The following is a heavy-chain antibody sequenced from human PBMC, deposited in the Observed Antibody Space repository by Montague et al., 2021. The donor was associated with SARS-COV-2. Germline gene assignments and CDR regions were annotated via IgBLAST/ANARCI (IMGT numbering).Heavy chain of an antibody. V-gene: IGHV4-39*01. Sequence: SETLSLTCTVSGGSISSRSYYWGWIRQPPGKGLEWIGSTYYSGSTYYNPSLKSRVTISVDTSKNQFSLKLSSVTAADTAVYYCASALGYCSSTSCYSVYGMDVWGQGTTVTVSS. CDR3: ASALGYCSSTSCYSVYGMDV. J-gene: IGHJ6*02. D-gene: IGHD2-2*01. CDR1: GGSISSRSYY. CDR2: TYYSGST.